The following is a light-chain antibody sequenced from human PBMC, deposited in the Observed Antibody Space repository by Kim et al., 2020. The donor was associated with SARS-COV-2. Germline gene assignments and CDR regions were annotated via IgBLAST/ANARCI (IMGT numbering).Light chain of an antibody. CDR1: KLGDKY. V-gene: IGLV3-1*01. Sequence: SYELTQPPSVSVSPGQTASITCSGDKLGDKYACWFQQKPGQSPVLVIYQDKKRPSGIPERFSGSISGNTATLTISGTQAMDEADYYCQAWDSRTAIFGGG. J-gene: IGLJ2*01. CDR2: QDK. CDR3: QAWDSRTAI.